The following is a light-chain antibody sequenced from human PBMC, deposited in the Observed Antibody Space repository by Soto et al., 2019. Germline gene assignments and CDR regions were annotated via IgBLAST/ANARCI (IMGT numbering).Light chain of an antibody. CDR3: QQFNSYPRT. CDR2: AAS. J-gene: IGKJ1*01. Sequence: DIQLTQSPSFLSASVGDRVTITCRASQGISSYLAWYQQKPGKAPKLLIYAASTLQSGVPSRFSGSGSGTEFTLTISSLKPEDFATYYCQQFNSYPRTFGQGTKVEI. CDR1: QGISSY. V-gene: IGKV1-9*01.